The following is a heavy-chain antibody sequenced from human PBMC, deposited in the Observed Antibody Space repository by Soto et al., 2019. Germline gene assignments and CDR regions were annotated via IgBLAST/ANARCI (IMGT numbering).Heavy chain of an antibody. D-gene: IGHD6-6*01. V-gene: IGHV5-51*01. CDR3: AIVHHSSSSQDSFDD. CDR1: GYSFTSYW. CDR2: IYPGDSDT. J-gene: IGHJ4*02. Sequence: GEPLKIYFKGSGYSFTSYWICWVRQMPGKGLEWMGIIYPGDSDTRYSPSFQAQVTISADKSISTAYLQWSSLKASDTAMYYCAIVHHSSSSQDSFDDWGQGNLVTVSS.